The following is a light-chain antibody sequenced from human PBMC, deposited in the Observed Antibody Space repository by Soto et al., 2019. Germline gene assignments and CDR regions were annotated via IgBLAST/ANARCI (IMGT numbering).Light chain of an antibody. CDR2: AAS. J-gene: IGKJ4*01. V-gene: IGKV1-39*01. CDR3: QQTYTTPLT. Sequence: DIQVTQSPSSLSASVADRVTITCRTSQRISSYLNWLQQKPVKAPKLLIYAASTLQSGVPSRFSGSGSGTHFTLTISDLQPEDFATYYCQQTYTTPLTFGGGTKVEIK. CDR1: QRISSY.